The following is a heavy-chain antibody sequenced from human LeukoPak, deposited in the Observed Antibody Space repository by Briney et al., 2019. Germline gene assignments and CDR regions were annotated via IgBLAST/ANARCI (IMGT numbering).Heavy chain of an antibody. V-gene: IGHV3-33*03. CDR1: GFNFGSFG. Sequence: PGGSLRLPCVASGFNFGSFGMHWVRQAPGKGPEWVALIWATGSNQYYVDSVRGRFTISRDNSKNTLYLQMSHLRGEDTAVYFCAKVGQVPATLPDYYYMDVWGNGTTVTVSS. J-gene: IGHJ6*03. D-gene: IGHD2-2*02. CDR2: IWATGSNQ. CDR3: AKVGQVPATLPDYYYMDV.